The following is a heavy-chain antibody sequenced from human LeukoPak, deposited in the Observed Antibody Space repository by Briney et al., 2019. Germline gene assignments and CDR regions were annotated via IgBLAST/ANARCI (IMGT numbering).Heavy chain of an antibody. V-gene: IGHV3-9*01. CDR3: VKVSGYSYGFFDY. J-gene: IGHJ4*02. Sequence: PGRSLRLSCVASGFTFDDSAMHWVRQAPGKGLEWVSGISWNSGDIGYAGSVKGRFTISRDNAKNSLYLQMTSLRAEDTALYYCVKVSGYSYGFFDYWGQGILVTVSS. CDR2: ISWNSGDI. D-gene: IGHD5-18*01. CDR1: GFTFDDSA.